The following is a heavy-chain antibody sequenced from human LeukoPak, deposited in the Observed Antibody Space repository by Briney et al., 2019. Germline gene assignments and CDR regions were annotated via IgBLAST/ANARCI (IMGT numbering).Heavy chain of an antibody. V-gene: IGHV4-4*07. Sequence: SETLSLTCTVSGGSISSYHWSWIRQPAGKGLEWIGRIYNSGSTNYNPSLKSRVTMSVDTSKNQFSLKLSSVTAADTAVYYCARAYDYGSSNWFAPWGQGTLVTVSS. J-gene: IGHJ5*02. CDR1: GGSISSYH. CDR2: IYNSGST. CDR3: ARAYDYGSSNWFAP. D-gene: IGHD4-17*01.